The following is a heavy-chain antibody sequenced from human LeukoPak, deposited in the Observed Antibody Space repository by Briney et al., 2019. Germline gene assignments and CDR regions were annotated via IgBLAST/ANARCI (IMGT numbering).Heavy chain of an antibody. CDR2: ISYDGSNK. CDR1: GFTFSSYG. Sequence: PGRSLRLSCAASGFTFSSYGIHWVRQAPGKGLEWVAVISYDGSNKYYADSVKGRFTISRDNSKNTLYLQMNSLRAEDTAEYYCAKDRKWDLSLIHADYWSQGTLVTVSS. V-gene: IGHV3-30*18. CDR3: AKDRKWDLSLIHADY. D-gene: IGHD1-26*01. J-gene: IGHJ4*02.